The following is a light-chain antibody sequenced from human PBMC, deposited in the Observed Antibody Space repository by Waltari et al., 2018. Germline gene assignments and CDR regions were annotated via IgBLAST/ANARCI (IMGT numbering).Light chain of an antibody. Sequence: EIVMTQSPATLSVSPGETATLSCRASQGVNNLAWYQQKPGQAPRLLLFGTSTRATGVPARFRGSLSGTEFTLTISSLQSEDFAVYYCQHYDNWPWTFGQGTKVDIK. V-gene: IGKV3-15*01. J-gene: IGKJ1*01. CDR1: QGVNN. CDR3: QHYDNWPWT. CDR2: GTS.